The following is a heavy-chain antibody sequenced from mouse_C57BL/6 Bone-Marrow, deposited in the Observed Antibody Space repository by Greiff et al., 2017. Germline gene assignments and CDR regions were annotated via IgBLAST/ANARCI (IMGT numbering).Heavy chain of an antibody. D-gene: IGHD1-1*01. V-gene: IGHV5-9-1*02. CDR2: ISSGGDYI. CDR3: TRGPGSRGDYFDY. Sequence: EVMLVESGAGLVKPGGSLKLSCAASGFTFSSYAMSWVRQTPEKRLEWVAYISSGGDYIYYADTVKGRFTISRDNARNTLYLQMSSLKSEDTAMYYCTRGPGSRGDYFDYWGQGTTLTVSS. CDR1: GFTFSSYA. J-gene: IGHJ2*01.